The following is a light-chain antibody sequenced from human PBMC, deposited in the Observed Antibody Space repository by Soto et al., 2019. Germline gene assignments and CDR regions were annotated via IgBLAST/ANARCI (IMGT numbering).Light chain of an antibody. J-gene: IGKJ4*01. V-gene: IGKV3-20*01. Sequence: EIVLTQSPGTLSLPPGERATLSCRASQSVSSSFLAWYQQKPGQAPRLLLYGASSRATGIPDRFSGSGSGTDFTLTISRLEPEDVAVYSCQQYGSSPLTFGGGTKVEIK. CDR3: QQYGSSPLT. CDR1: QSVSSSF. CDR2: GAS.